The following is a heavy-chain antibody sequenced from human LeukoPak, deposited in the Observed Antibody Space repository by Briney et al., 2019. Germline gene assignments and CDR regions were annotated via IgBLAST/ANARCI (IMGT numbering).Heavy chain of an antibody. D-gene: IGHD3-22*01. CDR3: ARRNYYDSSGYPLNDAFDI. V-gene: IGHV5-51*01. Sequence: GESLKISCKGSGYSFTSYWIGWVRQVPGKGLEWMGIIYPGDSDTRYSPSFQGQVTISADKSISTAYLQWSSLKASDTAMYYCARRNYYDSSGYPLNDAFDIWGQGTMVTVSS. CDR2: IYPGDSDT. CDR1: GYSFTSYW. J-gene: IGHJ3*02.